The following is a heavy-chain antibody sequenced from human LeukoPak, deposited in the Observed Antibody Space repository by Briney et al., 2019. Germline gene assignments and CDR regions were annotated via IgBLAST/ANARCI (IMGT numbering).Heavy chain of an antibody. J-gene: IGHJ5*02. D-gene: IGHD1-26*01. CDR3: ARRNSGNYYGLFDP. CDR1: GCSISSSSYY. Sequence: SETLSLTCTVSGCSISSSSYYWAWIRQPPGKGLEWIGSIYYSGNTYYNPSLKSRITLSVDTSKNQFSLKLSSVTAADSAVYYCARRNSGNYYGLFDPWGQGTLVTVSS. V-gene: IGHV4-39*01. CDR2: IYYSGNT.